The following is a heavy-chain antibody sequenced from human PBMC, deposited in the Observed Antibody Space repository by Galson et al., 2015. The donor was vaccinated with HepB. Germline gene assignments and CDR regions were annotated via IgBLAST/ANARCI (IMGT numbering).Heavy chain of an antibody. CDR2: INPNTGGT. J-gene: IGHJ4*02. Sequence: SVKVSCKASGYTFTNFYIHWVRQAPGQGLEWMGWINPNTGGTNYAQNLQGRVTLTRDTSIATAYMEVERLKSDDTAVYYCTLQFDFWGQGTLVTVSS. CDR3: TLQFDF. V-gene: IGHV1-2*02. CDR1: GYTFTNFY.